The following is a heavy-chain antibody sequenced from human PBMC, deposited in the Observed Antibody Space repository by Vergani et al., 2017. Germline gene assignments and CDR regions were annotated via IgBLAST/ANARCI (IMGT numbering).Heavy chain of an antibody. J-gene: IGHJ1*01. V-gene: IGHV3-30*03. CDR1: GFTSSYYC. CDR2: ISYDGTQK. D-gene: IGHD1-1*01. Sequence: QVHLVESGGGVVQPGRSLRLSCVVSGFTSSYYCMHWVRQAPGKGLEWVAVISYDGTQKYYADSVKGRFTISRDNSKSILYLQMNSLRTEDTAVYYCATKSCGTPGCQIGYFREWGQGTLVTVSS. CDR3: ATKSCGTPGCQIGYFRE.